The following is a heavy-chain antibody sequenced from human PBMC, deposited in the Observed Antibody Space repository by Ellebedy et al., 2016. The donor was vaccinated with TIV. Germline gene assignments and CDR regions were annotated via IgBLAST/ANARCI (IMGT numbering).Heavy chain of an antibody. CDR2: IYSGGST. CDR3: ASLSSGRWFVDY. CDR1: GFTVSSNY. D-gene: IGHD3-22*01. Sequence: GESLKIFCAASGFTVSSNYMSWVRQAPGKGLEWVSVIYSGGSTYYADSVKGRFTISRDNSKNTLYLQMNSLRAEDTAVYYCASLSSGRWFVDYWGQGTLVTVSS. J-gene: IGHJ4*02. V-gene: IGHV3-66*01.